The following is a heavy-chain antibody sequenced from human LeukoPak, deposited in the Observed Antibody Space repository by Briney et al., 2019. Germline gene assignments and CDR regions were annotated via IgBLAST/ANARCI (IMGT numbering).Heavy chain of an antibody. V-gene: IGHV1-18*01. CDR3: ARTGDILTGYHNWFDP. CDR1: GYTFTSYG. CDR2: ISAYNGNT. J-gene: IGHJ5*02. D-gene: IGHD3-9*01. Sequence: ASVKVSCKASGYTFTSYGISWVRQAPGQGLEWVGWISAYNGNTNYAQKLQGRVTMTTDTSTSTAYMELRSLRSDDTAVYYCARTGDILTGYHNWFDPWGQGTLVTVSS.